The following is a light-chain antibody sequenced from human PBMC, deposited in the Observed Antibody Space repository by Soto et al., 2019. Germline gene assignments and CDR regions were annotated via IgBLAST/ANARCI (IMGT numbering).Light chain of an antibody. Sequence: QSVLTQPASVSGSPGQSITISCTGTSSDVGSYNLVSWYQQHPGKAPKLMIYEGSKWPSGVSNRFSGSKSGNTASLTISGLQAEDEADYYCCSYAGSSTHVFGTGTKLTVL. J-gene: IGLJ1*01. V-gene: IGLV2-23*01. CDR1: SSDVGSYNL. CDR2: EGS. CDR3: CSYAGSSTHV.